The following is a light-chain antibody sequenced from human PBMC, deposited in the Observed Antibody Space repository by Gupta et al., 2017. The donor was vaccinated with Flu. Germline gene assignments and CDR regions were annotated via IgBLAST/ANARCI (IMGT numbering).Light chain of an antibody. V-gene: IGKV3-20*01. J-gene: IGKJ2*01. CDR1: QSVSSSY. CDR2: GAS. CDR3: QQYGSSPNT. Sequence: EIVLTQSPGTLSLSPGERATLSCRASQSVSSSYLAWYQQKPGQAPRLLIYGASSRATGIPDRFSGSGSGTXFTLTIXRLEPEDFAVYYCQQYGSSPNTFGXGTKLEIK.